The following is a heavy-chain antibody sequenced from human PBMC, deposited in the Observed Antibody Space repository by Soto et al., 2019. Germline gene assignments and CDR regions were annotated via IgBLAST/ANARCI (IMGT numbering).Heavy chain of an antibody. V-gene: IGHV3-23*01. Sequence: EVQLLESGGGLVQPGGSLRLSCAASGFTFSSYAMSWVRQAPGQGLEWVSALSGSGGSTYYADSVKGRFTISRDNSKNTLYLQMNSLRAEATAVYYCAKDGQRSYSRHDYGGQGSLVTVSS. CDR2: LSGSGGST. CDR1: GFTFSSYA. D-gene: IGHD6-13*01. J-gene: IGHJ4*02. CDR3: AKDGQRSYSRHDY.